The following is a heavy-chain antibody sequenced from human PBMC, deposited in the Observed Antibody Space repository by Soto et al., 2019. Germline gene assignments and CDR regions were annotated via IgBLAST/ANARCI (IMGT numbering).Heavy chain of an antibody. CDR3: XXXXXXXXXDY. V-gene: IGHV3-23*01. Sequence: EVQLLESGGGLVQPGGSLRLSCAASGFTFSSYAMRWVRQAPVKGLEWVSAIXGSGGSTYYADSVKGRFTISRDNSKXXXXXXXXXXXXXXXXXXXXXXXXXXXXXDYWGQGTLVTVSS. CDR2: IXGSGGST. J-gene: IGHJ4*02. CDR1: GFTFSSYA.